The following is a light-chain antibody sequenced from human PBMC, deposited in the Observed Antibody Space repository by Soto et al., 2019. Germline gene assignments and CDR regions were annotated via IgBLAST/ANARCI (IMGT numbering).Light chain of an antibody. CDR2: GAS. V-gene: IGKV3-20*01. Sequence: EIVLTQSPCTLSLSPGERATLSCRASQSTTYLAWYQQKPGQAPRLLIYGASSRATGIPDRFSGSGSRTDFTLTIRILEPEDFAVYDCQQYDSSPLYTFGQGTTLKIK. CDR3: QQYDSSPLYT. CDR1: QSTTY. J-gene: IGKJ2*01.